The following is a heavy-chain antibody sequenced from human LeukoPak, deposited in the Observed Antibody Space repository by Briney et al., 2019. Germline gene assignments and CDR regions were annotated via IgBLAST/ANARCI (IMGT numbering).Heavy chain of an antibody. V-gene: IGHV1-69*01. CDR1: GATFSSYA. D-gene: IGHD6-19*01. Sequence: SVTLSCKASGATFSSYAISWVRQPPGQGLERMGGIIPIFGTANYAQKFQGRVTITADESTSTAYMELSSLRSEDTAVYYCASRSIAVAANWFDPWGQGTLVTVSS. CDR3: ASRSIAVAANWFDP. J-gene: IGHJ5*02. CDR2: IIPIFGTA.